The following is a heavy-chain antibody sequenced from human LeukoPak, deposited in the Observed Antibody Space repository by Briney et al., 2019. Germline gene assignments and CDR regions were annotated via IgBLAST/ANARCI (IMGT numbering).Heavy chain of an antibody. CDR3: ARDALPYSSSWHYFDY. V-gene: IGHV3-53*05. Sequence: PGGSLRLSCAASGFTFSSYWMHWVRQAPGKGLEWVSVIYSGGSTYYADSVKGRFTISRDSSKNTLYLQMNSLRAEDTAVYYCARDALPYSSSWHYFDYWGQGTLVTVSS. CDR1: GFTFSSYW. CDR2: IYSGGST. D-gene: IGHD6-13*01. J-gene: IGHJ4*02.